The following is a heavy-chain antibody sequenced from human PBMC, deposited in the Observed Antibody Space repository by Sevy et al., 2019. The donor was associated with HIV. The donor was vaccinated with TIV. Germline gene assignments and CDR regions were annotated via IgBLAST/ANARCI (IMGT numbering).Heavy chain of an antibody. V-gene: IGHV1-69*06. J-gene: IGHJ6*02. CDR1: GGTFSSYA. CDR3: GNRGGGDLPPYGDYYYYGMDV. D-gene: IGHD4-17*01. CDR2: IIPIFGTA. Sequence: ASVKVSCKASGGTFSSYAISWVRQAPGQGLEWMGGIIPIFGTANYAQKFQGRVTITADKSTSTAYMQVASLRSEDTAVDYCGNRGGGDLPPYGDYYYYGMDVWGQGTTVTVSS.